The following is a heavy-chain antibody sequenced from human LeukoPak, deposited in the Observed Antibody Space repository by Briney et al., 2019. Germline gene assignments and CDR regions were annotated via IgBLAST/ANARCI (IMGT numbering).Heavy chain of an antibody. J-gene: IGHJ3*02. CDR1: GGSISTYY. CDR2: IYYSGST. D-gene: IGHD3-22*01. CDR3: AREYNYYDSSGWDAFEI. Sequence: SETLSLTCTVSGGSISTYYWNWIRQPPGKGLEWIGYIYYSGSTNYNPSLTGRVTISVDTSKNKFSLKLSSVTAADTAVYCCAREYNYYDSSGWDAFEIWGQGTMVTVSS. V-gene: IGHV4-59*01.